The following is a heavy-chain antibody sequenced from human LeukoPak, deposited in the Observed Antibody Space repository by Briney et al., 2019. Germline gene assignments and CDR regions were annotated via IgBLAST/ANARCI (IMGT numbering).Heavy chain of an antibody. J-gene: IGHJ4*02. CDR3: ARDHLGYFFDY. V-gene: IGHV3-7*04. CDR2: IREDGSEK. Sequence: GGSLRLSCAASGFTFSSYWMSWVRQTPQKGLEWVANIREDGSEKYYVDSVKGRFTISRENTKNSLYLQMNSLRADDTAVYYCARDHLGYFFDYPGQGTLVTVSS. CDR1: GFTFSSYW.